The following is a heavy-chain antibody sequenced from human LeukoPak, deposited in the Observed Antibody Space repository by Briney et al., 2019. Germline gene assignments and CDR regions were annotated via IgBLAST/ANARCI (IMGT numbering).Heavy chain of an antibody. D-gene: IGHD4-17*01. V-gene: IGHV3-23*01. CDR3: AKVDFSTVTTGFDY. Sequence: GGSLRLSCAATGFTFSSYAMSWVRQAPGKGLEWVSAISGSGGSTYYADSVKGRFTISRDNSKNTLYLQMNSLRAEDTAVYYCAKVDFSTVTTGFDYWGQGTLVTVSS. CDR1: GFTFSSYA. CDR2: ISGSGGST. J-gene: IGHJ4*02.